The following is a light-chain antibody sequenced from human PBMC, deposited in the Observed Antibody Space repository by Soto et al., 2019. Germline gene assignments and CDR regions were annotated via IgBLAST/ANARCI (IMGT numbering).Light chain of an antibody. J-gene: IGKJ4*01. CDR1: QSVSNNY. Sequence: EIVLTQSPGTLSLSPGERATLSCRASQSVSNNYLAWYQQKPGQAPRLLIYGASNRASGLPDRFSGGGSGTVSLIIISRLEPEYAALYCRQHYSCSGTFGQGTKVEIK. V-gene: IGKV3-20*01. CDR2: GAS. CDR3: QHYSCSGT.